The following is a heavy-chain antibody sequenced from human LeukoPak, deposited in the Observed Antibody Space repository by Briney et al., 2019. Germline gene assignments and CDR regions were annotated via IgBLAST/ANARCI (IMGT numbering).Heavy chain of an antibody. CDR1: GGSISSSSYY. CDR2: IYYSGST. V-gene: IGHV4-39*07. J-gene: IGHJ3*02. CDR3: ARRWELPRGRDAFDI. D-gene: IGHD1-26*01. Sequence: SETLSLTCTVSGGSISSSSYYWGWIRQPPGKGLEWIGSIYYSGSTYYNPSLKSRVTISVDTSKNQFSLKLSSVTAADTAVYYCARRWELPRGRDAFDIWGQGTMVTVSS.